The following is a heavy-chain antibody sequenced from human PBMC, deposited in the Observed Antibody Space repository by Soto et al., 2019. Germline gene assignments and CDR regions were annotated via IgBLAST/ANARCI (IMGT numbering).Heavy chain of an antibody. D-gene: IGHD1-1*01. Sequence: ASVKVSCKASGYPFTAYYIHWTRQAPGQGLQWMGRVNPSVNSTTYAEKFQGRVTVTWDTSTSTVFLEMISLRSEDSALYYCARGPPRGAYTTHFDHWGQGSLVTVSS. V-gene: IGHV1-46*01. CDR1: GYPFTAYY. CDR3: ARGPPRGAYTTHFDH. CDR2: VNPSVNST. J-gene: IGHJ5*02.